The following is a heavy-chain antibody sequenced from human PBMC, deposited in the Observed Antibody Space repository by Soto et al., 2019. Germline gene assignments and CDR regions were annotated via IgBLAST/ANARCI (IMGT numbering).Heavy chain of an antibody. Sequence: EVQLVESGGGLVQPGRSLRLSCAASGFTFDDYAMHWVRQAPGKGVEWVSGLSWNSGRIGYADSVKGRFTISRDNAKNNLYLQMNSLRAEDTALYYCASLPYYDYIWGSYRRLPGGDAFDIWGQGTMVTVSS. CDR3: ASLPYYDYIWGSYRRLPGGDAFDI. CDR1: GFTFDDYA. D-gene: IGHD3-16*02. V-gene: IGHV3-9*01. CDR2: LSWNSGRI. J-gene: IGHJ3*02.